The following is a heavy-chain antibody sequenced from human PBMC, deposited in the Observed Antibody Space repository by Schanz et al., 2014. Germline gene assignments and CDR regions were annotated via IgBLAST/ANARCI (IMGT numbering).Heavy chain of an antibody. CDR2: IYSSGIA. V-gene: IGHV4-59*08. CDR1: GGSMDTHY. CDR3: ARGTAIAARQTQFDY. Sequence: QVQLQESGPGLVKPSETLSLMCTVSGGSMDTHYWGWIRQPPGKGLEWIAFIYSSGIANYNPSLESRVTIPVAPSKTQSPRGLPSVTAADTATYYCARGTAIAARQTQFDYWGQGALVTVSS. J-gene: IGHJ4*02. D-gene: IGHD6-6*01.